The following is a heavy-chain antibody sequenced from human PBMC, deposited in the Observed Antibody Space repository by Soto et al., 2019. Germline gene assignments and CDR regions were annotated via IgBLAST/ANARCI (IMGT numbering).Heavy chain of an antibody. D-gene: IGHD3-16*01. V-gene: IGHV3-66*01. J-gene: IGHJ4*02. CDR1: GFTVSTKY. Sequence: EVQLVESGGGLVQPGGSLRLSCAASGFTVSTKYMSWVRQAPGTGLEWVSVIYSGGSTFYADSVRGRFTISRDNSKNTVNLQMNSLRAEDTALYYCARDPWAADYWGQGTLVTVSS. CDR2: IYSGGST. CDR3: ARDPWAADY.